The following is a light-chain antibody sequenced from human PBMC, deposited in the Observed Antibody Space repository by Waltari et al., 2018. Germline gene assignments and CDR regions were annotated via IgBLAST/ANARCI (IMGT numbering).Light chain of an antibody. V-gene: IGLV2-14*03. CDR2: DVS. Sequence: QSALTQPASVSGSPGQSITISCTGTSSDIGGYNYVSWYQQHPGKAPKLMIYDVSNRPSGGSNRFSGPKSGNTASLTISGLQAEDEADYYCSSYTSGSTLGVFGGGTKLTVL. CDR3: SSYTSGSTLGV. J-gene: IGLJ2*01. CDR1: SSDIGGYNY.